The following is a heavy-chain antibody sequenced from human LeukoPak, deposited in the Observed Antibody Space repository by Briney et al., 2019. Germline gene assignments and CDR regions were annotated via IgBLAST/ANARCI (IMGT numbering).Heavy chain of an antibody. V-gene: IGHV3-33*03. J-gene: IGHJ6*02. CDR2: IWYDGSNK. CDR1: GFTFSSYS. Sequence: GGSLRLSCAASGFTFSSYSMNWVRQAPGKGLEWVAVIWYDGSNKYYADSVKGRFTISRDNAKNSLYLQMNSLRAEDTALYYCAKASIAVAGTAPHYYYGMDVWGQGTTVTVSS. D-gene: IGHD6-19*01. CDR3: AKASIAVAGTAPHYYYGMDV.